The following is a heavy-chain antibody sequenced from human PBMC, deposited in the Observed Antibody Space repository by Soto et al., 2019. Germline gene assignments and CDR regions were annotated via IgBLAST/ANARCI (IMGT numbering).Heavy chain of an antibody. CDR1: GYTFTSYG. CDR2: ISAYNGNT. J-gene: IGHJ4*02. Sequence: ASVKVSCKASGYTFTSYGISWVRQAPGQGPEWMGWISAYNGNTNYAQKLQGRVTMTTDTSTSTAYMELRSLRSDDTAVYYCAKPKRAHKNVYYPDYWGQGTLVTVSS. CDR3: AKPKRAHKNVYYPDY. V-gene: IGHV1-18*01. D-gene: IGHD1-1*01.